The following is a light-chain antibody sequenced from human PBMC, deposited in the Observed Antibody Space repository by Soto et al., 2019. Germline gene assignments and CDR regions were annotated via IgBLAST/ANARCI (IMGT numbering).Light chain of an antibody. CDR1: SSDVGCYNY. CDR2: DVS. J-gene: IGLJ2*01. CDR3: SSYTSSSTYVV. Sequence: QSVLTQPASVSGSPGQSITISCTGTSSDVGCYNYVSWYQQHPGKAPKLMIYDVSNRPSGVSNRFSGSKSGNTASLTISGLQAEDEADYYCSSYTSSSTYVVFGGGTKVTVL. V-gene: IGLV2-14*01.